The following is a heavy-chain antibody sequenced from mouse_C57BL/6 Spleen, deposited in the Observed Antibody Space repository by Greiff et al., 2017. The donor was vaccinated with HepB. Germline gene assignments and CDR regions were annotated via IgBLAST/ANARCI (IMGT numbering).Heavy chain of an antibody. CDR1: GFTFSDYG. V-gene: IGHV5-15*01. J-gene: IGHJ4*01. CDR3: ARVNYYGSSDAMDY. CDR2: ISNLAYSI. D-gene: IGHD1-1*01. Sequence: EVKLVESGGGLVQPGGSLKLSCAASGFTFSDYGMAWVRQAPRKGPEWVAIISNLAYSIYYADTVTGRFTISRENAKNTLYLEMSSLRSEDTAMYYCARVNYYGSSDAMDYWGQGTSVTVSS.